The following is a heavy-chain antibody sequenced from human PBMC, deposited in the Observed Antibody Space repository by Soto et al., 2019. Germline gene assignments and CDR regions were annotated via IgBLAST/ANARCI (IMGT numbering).Heavy chain of an antibody. CDR1: GFSFSDYA. Sequence: GSLRLSCAASGFSFSDYAMSWVRQAPGKGLGWVSVISESGGSTHYADSVRGRFTVSRDNSKNSLSLRMNSLRDEDTAVYFCAKRSPYSSGWYSPIFDYWGQGALVTVSS. V-gene: IGHV3-23*01. D-gene: IGHD6-13*01. J-gene: IGHJ4*02. CDR2: ISESGGST. CDR3: AKRSPYSSGWYSPIFDY.